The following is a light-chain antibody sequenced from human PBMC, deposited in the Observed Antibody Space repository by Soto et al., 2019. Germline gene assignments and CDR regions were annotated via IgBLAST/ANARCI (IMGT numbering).Light chain of an antibody. CDR1: SSDVGGYDF. V-gene: IGLV2-14*03. CDR3: SSYTSISTYV. Sequence: QSALTQPASVSGSPGQSITIFCTGTSSDVGGYDFVSWYQHHPGKAPRLMIYDVSHRPSGVSDRFSASKSGNTASLTISGLLAEDEADYYCSSYTSISTYVFGTGTKVTVL. J-gene: IGLJ1*01. CDR2: DVS.